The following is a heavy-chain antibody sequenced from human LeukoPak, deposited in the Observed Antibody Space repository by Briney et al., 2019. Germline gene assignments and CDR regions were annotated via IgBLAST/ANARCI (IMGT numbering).Heavy chain of an antibody. Sequence: PSETLSLTCTVSGGSISSYYWSWIRQPPGKGLEWIGYSYYSGSTNYNPSLKSRVTISVDTSKNQFSLKLSSVTAAGTAVYYCARDGHYCDSSGYAKHDAFDIWGQGTMVTVSS. J-gene: IGHJ3*02. CDR1: GGSISSYY. V-gene: IGHV4-59*01. CDR2: SYYSGST. CDR3: ARDGHYCDSSGYAKHDAFDI. D-gene: IGHD3-22*01.